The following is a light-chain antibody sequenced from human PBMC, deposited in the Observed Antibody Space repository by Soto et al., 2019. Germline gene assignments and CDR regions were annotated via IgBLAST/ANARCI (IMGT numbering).Light chain of an antibody. J-gene: IGLJ1*01. CDR2: EVN. V-gene: IGLV2-14*01. CDR1: SSDIGVYNY. Sequence: QSVLTQPASVSGSPGQSITFSRTGTSSDIGVYNYVSWYQQHPGKAPKLMIYEVNNRPSGVSNRFSGSKSGNTASLTISGLQAEDEAAYYCSSYTTSNTYVFGTGTKATVL. CDR3: SSYTTSNTYV.